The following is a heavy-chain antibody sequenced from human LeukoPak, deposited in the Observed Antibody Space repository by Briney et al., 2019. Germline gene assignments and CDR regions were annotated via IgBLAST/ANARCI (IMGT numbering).Heavy chain of an antibody. D-gene: IGHD4-17*01. Sequence: GGSLRLSCAASGFTFSSYAMHWVRQAPGKGLEYVSAISSNGGSTYYANSVKGRFTISRDNSKNTLYLQMGSLRAEDMAVYYCARPGHYGDYDYWGQGTLVTVSS. CDR1: GFTFSSYA. CDR2: ISSNGGST. J-gene: IGHJ4*02. CDR3: ARPGHYGDYDY. V-gene: IGHV3-64*01.